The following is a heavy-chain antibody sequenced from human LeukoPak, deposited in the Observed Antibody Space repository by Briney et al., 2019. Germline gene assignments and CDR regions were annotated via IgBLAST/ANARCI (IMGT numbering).Heavy chain of an antibody. Sequence: GGSLRLSCAASGFTFSSYWMSWVRQAPGKGLEWVANIKQDGSEKYYVDSVKGRFTISRDNAKNSMYLQMNSLGAEDTAVYYCARGRSYDSRATNGYWGQGTLVTVSS. CDR1: GFTFSSYW. CDR2: IKQDGSEK. V-gene: IGHV3-7*01. J-gene: IGHJ4*02. CDR3: ARGRSYDSRATNGY. D-gene: IGHD3-22*01.